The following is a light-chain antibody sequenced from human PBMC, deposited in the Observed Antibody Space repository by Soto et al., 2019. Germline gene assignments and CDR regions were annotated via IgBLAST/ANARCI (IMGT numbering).Light chain of an antibody. J-gene: IGLJ3*02. V-gene: IGLV3-21*01. CDR3: QVWDTSSDQRV. CDR2: YDT. CDR1: NIGSES. Sequence: SYELTQPPSVSVAPGKTASISCGGNNIGSESVNWYQQKPGQAPVLVIYYDTDRPSGIPERFSGSNSGNTATLTISRVEAGDEADYYCQVWDTSSDQRVFGGGTKLTVL.